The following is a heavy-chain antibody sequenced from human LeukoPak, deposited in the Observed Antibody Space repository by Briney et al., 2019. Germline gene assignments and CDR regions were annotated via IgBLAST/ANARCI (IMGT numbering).Heavy chain of an antibody. CDR2: MNPNSGNT. Sequence: ASVKVSCKASGYTFTSYVINWVRQASGQGLEWMGWMNPNSGNTGYAQKFQGRVTITRNTSISTAYMELSSLRSEDTAVYYCARGVYYDFWSGYSSGYNWFDPWGQGTLVTVSS. CDR3: ARGVYYDFWSGYSSGYNWFDP. CDR1: GYTFTSYV. J-gene: IGHJ5*02. V-gene: IGHV1-8*03. D-gene: IGHD3-3*01.